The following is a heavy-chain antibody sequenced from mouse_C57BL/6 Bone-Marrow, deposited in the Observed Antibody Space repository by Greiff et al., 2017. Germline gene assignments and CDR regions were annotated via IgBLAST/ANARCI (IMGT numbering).Heavy chain of an antibody. V-gene: IGHV14-4*01. CDR1: GFNIKDDY. CDR2: IDPENGDT. J-gene: IGHJ3*01. D-gene: IGHD2-4*01. CDR3: TTGYDYDRAWFAY. Sequence: VQLQQSGAELVRPGASVKLSCTASGFNIKDDYMHWVKQRPEQGLEWIGWIDPENGDTEYASKFQGKAPITADTSSNTAYLQLSSLTSEDTAVYYCTTGYDYDRAWFAYWGQGTLVTVSA.